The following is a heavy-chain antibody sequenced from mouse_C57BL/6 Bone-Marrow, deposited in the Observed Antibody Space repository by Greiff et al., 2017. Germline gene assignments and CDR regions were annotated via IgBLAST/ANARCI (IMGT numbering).Heavy chain of an antibody. V-gene: IGHV1-4*01. J-gene: IGHJ4*01. D-gene: IGHD4-1*01. CDR2: INPSSGYT. Sequence: QVQLQQSGAELARPGASVKMSCKASGYTFTSYTMHWVKQRPGQGLEWIGYINPSSGYTKYNQKFKDKATLTADKSSSTAYMQLSSLTSEDSAVYYCARRRKLGRGYAMDYLGQGTSVTVSS. CDR1: GYTFTSYT. CDR3: ARRRKLGRGYAMDY.